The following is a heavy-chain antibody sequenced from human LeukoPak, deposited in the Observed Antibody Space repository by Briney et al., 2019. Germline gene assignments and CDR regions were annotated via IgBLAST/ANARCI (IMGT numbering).Heavy chain of an antibody. CDR3: ARVAGGPVAFDI. CDR1: GGTFSSYA. CDR2: IIPIFGTA. Sequence: SVKVSCKASGGTFSSYAISWVRQAPGQGLEWMGGIIPIFGTANYAQKFQGRVTITADESTSTAYMELSSLRSEDTAVYYCARVAGGPVAFDIWGQGTMVTVSS. D-gene: IGHD4-23*01. J-gene: IGHJ3*02. V-gene: IGHV1-69*13.